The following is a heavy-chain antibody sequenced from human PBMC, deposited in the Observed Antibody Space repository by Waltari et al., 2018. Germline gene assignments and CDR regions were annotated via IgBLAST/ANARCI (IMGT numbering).Heavy chain of an antibody. V-gene: IGHV1-2*02. CDR3: ARAPYFYYYYMDV. CDR2: INPDNGDT. Sequence: VELVQSGTAVRQPGASVKVPCKASGYTFTGYYLHWVRQAPGQGLEWMGWINPDNGDTNLAQKFQGRVTLTRDTSVSTGYLDLGRLTSDDTAVYYCARAPYFYYYYMDVWGNGTAVTVSS. J-gene: IGHJ6*03. CDR1: GYTFTGYY.